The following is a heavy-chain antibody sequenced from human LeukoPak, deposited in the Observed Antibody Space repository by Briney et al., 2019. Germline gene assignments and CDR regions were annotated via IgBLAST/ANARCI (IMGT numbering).Heavy chain of an antibody. CDR1: GFTFGSYT. CDR2: ISSSSSYI. V-gene: IGHV3-21*01. D-gene: IGHD1-26*01. J-gene: IGHJ3*02. Sequence: PGGSLRLSCAASGFTFGSYTMNWVRQAPGKGLEWVSSISSSSSYIYYADSVKGRFTISRDNAKESLYLQMNSLRAEDTAVYYCARGWPRGAFDIWGQGTMVTVSS. CDR3: ARGWPRGAFDI.